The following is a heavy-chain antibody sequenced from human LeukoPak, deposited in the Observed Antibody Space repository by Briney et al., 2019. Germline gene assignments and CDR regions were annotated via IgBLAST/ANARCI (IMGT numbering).Heavy chain of an antibody. CDR1: GYTFIDYY. CDR3: MSRPYGDRWY. J-gene: IGHJ4*02. Sequence: GASVKVSCKASGYTFIDYYMHWVRQAPGQGLEWMGWINPRNGGPLYAQKFQGRVSMTGDTSISTAYMELSRLRSDDTAVYYCMSRPYGDRWYWGQGTLVTVAS. CDR2: INPRNGGP. V-gene: IGHV1-2*02. D-gene: IGHD4-17*01.